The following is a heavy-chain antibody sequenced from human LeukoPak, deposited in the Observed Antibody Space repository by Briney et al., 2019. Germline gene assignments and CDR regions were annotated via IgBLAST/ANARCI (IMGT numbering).Heavy chain of an antibody. CDR2: IYYSGTT. J-gene: IGHJ4*02. D-gene: IGHD5-12*01. Sequence: SETLSLTCTVSGDSISSSNYYWDWIRQPPGKGLEWIGSIYYSGTTYYNPSLKSRVTMSVDTSKNQFSLKLSSVTAADTAVYYCVRGGGYLPDYWGQGTLVTVSS. CDR1: GDSISSSNYY. V-gene: IGHV4-39*07. CDR3: VRGGGYLPDY.